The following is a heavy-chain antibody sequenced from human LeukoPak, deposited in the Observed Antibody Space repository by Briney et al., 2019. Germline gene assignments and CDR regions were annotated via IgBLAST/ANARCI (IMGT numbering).Heavy chain of an antibody. CDR3: ATEVIIAVTGNDY. Sequence: GGSLRLSCAASGFTFSSVWMNWVRQAPGKGLEWVGRIRSKTHGETIDYAEPVRGRFTISRDDSKNTLYLQLNSLKTEDTAVYYCATEVIIAVTGNDYWGQGSLVTVSS. CDR2: IRSKTHGETI. V-gene: IGHV3-15*07. J-gene: IGHJ4*02. CDR1: GFTFSSVW. D-gene: IGHD6-19*01.